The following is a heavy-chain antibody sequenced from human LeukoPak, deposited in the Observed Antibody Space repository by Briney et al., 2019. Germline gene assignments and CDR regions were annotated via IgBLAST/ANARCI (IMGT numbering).Heavy chain of an antibody. J-gene: IGHJ3*02. V-gene: IGHV1-69*06. CDR3: ARKGPMIVVDGDDAFDI. CDR1: GGTFSSYA. CDR2: IIPIFGTA. Sequence: SVKVSCKASGGTFSSYAISGVRQAPGQGLEGVGGIIPIFGTANYAQKFQGRVTITADKSTSTAYMELSSLRSEDTAVYYCARKGPMIVVDGDDAFDIWGQGTMVTVSS. D-gene: IGHD3-22*01.